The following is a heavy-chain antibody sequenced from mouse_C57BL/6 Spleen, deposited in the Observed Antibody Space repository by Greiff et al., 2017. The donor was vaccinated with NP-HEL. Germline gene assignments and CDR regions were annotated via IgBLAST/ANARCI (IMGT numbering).Heavy chain of an antibody. V-gene: IGHV1-22*01. CDR2: INPNNGGT. CDR1: GYTFTDYN. Sequence: EVQLQQSGPELVKPGASVKMSCKASGYTFTDYNMHWVKQSHGKSLEWIGYINPNNGGTSYNQKFKGKATLTVNKSSSPAYMELRSLTSEDSAVYYWARRTYSNSYYAMDYWGQGTSVTVAS. J-gene: IGHJ4*01. D-gene: IGHD2-5*01. CDR3: ARRTYSNSYYAMDY.